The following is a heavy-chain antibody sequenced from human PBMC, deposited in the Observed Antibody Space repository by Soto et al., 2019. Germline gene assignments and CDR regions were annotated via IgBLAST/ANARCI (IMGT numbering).Heavy chain of an antibody. Sequence: EVQLLESGGGLVQPGGSLRLSCAVSGFTFSSYGMSWVRQAPGKGLEWVSTISGSGGSTYYADSVKGRFTISRNNSKNSLYMQMTSLGAEDTAIYYGAKDKGSGWYGYYGMDVWGQGTTVTVSS. J-gene: IGHJ6*02. CDR2: ISGSGGST. CDR3: AKDKGSGWYGYYGMDV. D-gene: IGHD6-19*01. CDR1: GFTFSSYG. V-gene: IGHV3-23*01.